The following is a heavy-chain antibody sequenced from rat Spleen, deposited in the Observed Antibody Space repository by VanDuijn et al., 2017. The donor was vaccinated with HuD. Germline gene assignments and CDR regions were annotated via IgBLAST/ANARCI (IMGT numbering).Heavy chain of an antibody. CDR2: ISYDGSRT. CDR1: GFTFSDYN. CDR3: AKQGTGSYWHFDF. D-gene: IGHD1-12*02. Sequence: EVQLVESGGGLVQPGRSMKLSCAASGFTFSDYNMAWVRQAPKKGLEWVATISYDGSRTYYRDSVKGRFTISRDNAKSTLYLQMDTLRSEDTATYYCAKQGTGSYWHFDFWGPGTMVTVSS. V-gene: IGHV5-7*01. J-gene: IGHJ1*01.